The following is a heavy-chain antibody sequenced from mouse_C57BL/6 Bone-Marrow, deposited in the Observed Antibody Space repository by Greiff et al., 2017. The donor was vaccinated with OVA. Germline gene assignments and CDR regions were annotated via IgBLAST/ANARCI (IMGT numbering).Heavy chain of an antibody. CDR2: IDPSASYT. Sequence: QVQLKESGAELVMPGASVKLSCKASGYTFTSYWMHWVQQRPGQGLEWIGEIDPSASYTNYNQKFKGKSTLTVDKSSSTAYMQLSSLTSEDSAVYYCAREDDGYPWFAYWGQGTLVTVSA. CDR3: AREDDGYPWFAY. J-gene: IGHJ3*01. V-gene: IGHV1-69*01. D-gene: IGHD2-3*01. CDR1: GYTFTSYW.